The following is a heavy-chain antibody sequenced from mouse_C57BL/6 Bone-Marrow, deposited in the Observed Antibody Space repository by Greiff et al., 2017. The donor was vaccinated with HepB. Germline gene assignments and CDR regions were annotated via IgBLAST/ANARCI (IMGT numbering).Heavy chain of an antibody. CDR3: ARPVYGSSYYAMDY. J-gene: IGHJ4*01. Sequence: VQLKQSGPVLVKPGASVKISCKASGYSFTGYFMNWVKQSHGKSLEWIGRINPYNGDTFYNQKFKGKATLTVDKSSSTAYMEHLSLTSEDFAVYYCARPVYGSSYYAMDYWGQGTSVTVSS. CDR1: GYSFTGYF. V-gene: IGHV1-37*01. CDR2: INPYNGDT. D-gene: IGHD1-1*01.